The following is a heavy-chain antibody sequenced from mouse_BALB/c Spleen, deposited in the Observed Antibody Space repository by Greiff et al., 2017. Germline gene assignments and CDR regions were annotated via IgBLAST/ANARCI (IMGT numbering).Heavy chain of an antibody. D-gene: IGHD1-1*01. J-gene: IGHJ4*01. CDR1: GFTFSSYT. CDR2: ISSGGGNT. CDR3: ARYSYGPHAMDY. V-gene: IGHV5-9*03. Sequence: EVKVVESGGGLVKPGGSLKLSCAASGFTFSSYTMSWVRQTPEKRLEWVATISSGGGNTYYPDSVKGRFTISRDNAKNNLYLQMSSLRSEDTALYYCARYSYGPHAMDYWGQGTSVTVSS.